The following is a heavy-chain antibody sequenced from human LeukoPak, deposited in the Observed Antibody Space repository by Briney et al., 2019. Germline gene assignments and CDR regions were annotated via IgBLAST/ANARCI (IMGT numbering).Heavy chain of an antibody. CDR2: FDPEDGET. D-gene: IGHD3-10*01. Sequence: ASVKVSCKVSGYTLTELSMHWVRQAPGKGLEWMGGFDPEDGETIYAQKFQGRVTMTEDTSTDTAYMELSSLRSEDTAVYYCATDGDGSGSYYHWGQGTLVTVSS. V-gene: IGHV1-24*01. CDR1: GYTLTELS. J-gene: IGHJ5*02. CDR3: ATDGDGSGSYYH.